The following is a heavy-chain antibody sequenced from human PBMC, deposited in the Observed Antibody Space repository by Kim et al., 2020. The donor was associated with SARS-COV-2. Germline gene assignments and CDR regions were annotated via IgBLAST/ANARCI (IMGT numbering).Heavy chain of an antibody. J-gene: IGHJ6*02. Sequence: SVKVSCKASGFTFTSSAVQWVRQARGQRLEWIGWIVVGSGNTNYAQKFQERVTITRDMSTSTAYMELSSLRSEDTAVYYCAADSAFLHYSGYDHYYYYGMDVWGQGTTVTVSS. V-gene: IGHV1-58*01. CDR1: GFTFTSSA. D-gene: IGHD5-12*01. CDR2: IVVGSGNT. CDR3: AADSAFLHYSGYDHYYYYGMDV.